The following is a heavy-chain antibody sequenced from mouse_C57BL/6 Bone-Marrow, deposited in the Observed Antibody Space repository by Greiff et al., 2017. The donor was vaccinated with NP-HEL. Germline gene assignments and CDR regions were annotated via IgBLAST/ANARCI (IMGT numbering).Heavy chain of an antibody. CDR3: ARSHYYGSSYDY. CDR1: GYTFTSYW. D-gene: IGHD1-1*01. V-gene: IGHV1-69*01. Sequence: QVQLKQSGAELVMPGASVKLSCKASGYTFTSYWMHWVKQRPGQGLEWIGEIDPSDSYTNYNQKFKGKSTLTVDKSSSTAYMQLSSLTSEDSAVYYCARSHYYGSSYDYWGQGTTLTVSS. J-gene: IGHJ2*01. CDR2: IDPSDSYT.